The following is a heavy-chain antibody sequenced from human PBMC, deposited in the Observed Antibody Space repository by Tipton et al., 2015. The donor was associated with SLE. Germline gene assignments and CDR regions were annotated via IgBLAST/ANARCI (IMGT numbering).Heavy chain of an antibody. J-gene: IGHJ4*02. CDR2: ISSSSSYI. Sequence: GSLRFSCAASGFTFSSYSMNWVRQAPGKGLEWVSSISSSSSYIYYADSVKGRFTISRDNAKNSLYLQMNSLRAEDTAVYYCARDPVDRVSGGYWGQGTLVTVSS. CDR1: GFTFSSYS. CDR3: ARDPVDRVSGGY. D-gene: IGHD3-10*01. V-gene: IGHV3-21*01.